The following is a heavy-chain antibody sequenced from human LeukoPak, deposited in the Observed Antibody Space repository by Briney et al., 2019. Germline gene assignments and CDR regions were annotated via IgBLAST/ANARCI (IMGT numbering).Heavy chain of an antibody. CDR1: GGSVSGYY. CDR2: INDSGST. J-gene: IGHJ5*02. V-gene: IGHV4-34*01. Sequence: SETLSLTCAVYGGSVSGYYWSWIRQPPGKGLEWIGEINDSGSTNYNPSLKSRVTISVDTSKNQFSLKLRSETAADTAVYYCARGGRELLVRANWFDPWGQGTLVTVSS. CDR3: ARGGRELLVRANWFDP. D-gene: IGHD6-6*01.